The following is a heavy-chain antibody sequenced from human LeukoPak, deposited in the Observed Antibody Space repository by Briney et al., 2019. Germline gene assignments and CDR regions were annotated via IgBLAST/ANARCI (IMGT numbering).Heavy chain of an antibody. CDR1: GFTFISYA. D-gene: IGHD2-15*01. CDR2: ISYDGSNK. J-gene: IGHJ4*02. CDR3: ARESALLFDY. Sequence: GGSLRLSCAASGFTFISYAMHWVRQAPGKGLEWVAVISYDGSNKYYADSVKGRFTISRDNSKNTLYLQMNSLRAEDTAVYYCARESALLFDYWGQGTLVTVSS. V-gene: IGHV3-30*04.